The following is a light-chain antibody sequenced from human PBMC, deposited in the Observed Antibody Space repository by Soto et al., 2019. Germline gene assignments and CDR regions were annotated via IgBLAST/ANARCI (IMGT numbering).Light chain of an antibody. CDR2: GAS. CDR3: SHYVYSSYP. J-gene: IGKJ2*01. Sequence: EIVLTQSPGTLSLSPGERATLSCRASQSIGSSYLARYQQKPGKAPRLLIYGASSRATDIPARFSVSGSGTDFTLTISRLDPEDFAVYYCSHYVYSSYPFGQGTKLEI. CDR1: QSIGSSY. V-gene: IGKV3-20*01.